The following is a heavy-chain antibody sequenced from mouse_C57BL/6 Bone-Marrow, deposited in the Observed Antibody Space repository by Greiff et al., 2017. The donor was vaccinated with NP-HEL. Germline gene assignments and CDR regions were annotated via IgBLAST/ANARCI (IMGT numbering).Heavy chain of an antibody. V-gene: IGHV1-81*01. CDR3: ARWLRY. CDR2: IYPRSGNT. Sequence: QVQLQQSGAELARPGASVKLSCKASGYTFTSYGISWVKQRTGQGLEWIGEIYPRSGNTYYNEKFKGKATLTADKSSSTAYMELRSLTSEDSAVYFCARWLRYWGQGTLVTVSA. D-gene: IGHD2-2*01. CDR1: GYTFTSYG. J-gene: IGHJ3*01.